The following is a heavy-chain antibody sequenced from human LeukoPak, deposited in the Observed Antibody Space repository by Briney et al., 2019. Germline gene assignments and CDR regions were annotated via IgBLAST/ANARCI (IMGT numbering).Heavy chain of an antibody. CDR2: MKQDGTEK. CDR3: ARSNGWLIDY. CDR1: GFTFSTFW. D-gene: IGHD6-19*01. J-gene: IGHJ4*02. Sequence: GGSLRLSCAASGFTFSTFWMNWVRQAPGKGLEWVANMKQDGTEKNYVDSVKGRFTISRDNAKNSLCLQMNSLRAEDTAVYYCARSNGWLIDYWGQGTLVAVSS. V-gene: IGHV3-7*01.